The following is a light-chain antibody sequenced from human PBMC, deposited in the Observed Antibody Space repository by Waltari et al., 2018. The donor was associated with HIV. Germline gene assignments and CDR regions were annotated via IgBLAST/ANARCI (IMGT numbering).Light chain of an antibody. CDR1: SNAVGFDNY. CDR2: EVN. Sequence: QSVLTQPAAVSGSPGQSVTISCTGTSNAVGFDNYVSWYQQHPGKAPTLIIYEVNSRPAGVSYRFCGSKSGNTAALTIAGLQTEAEANYSCTSYPTVDTLPFGGGTKLTVL. J-gene: IGLJ3*02. CDR3: TSYPTVDTLP. V-gene: IGLV2-14*03.